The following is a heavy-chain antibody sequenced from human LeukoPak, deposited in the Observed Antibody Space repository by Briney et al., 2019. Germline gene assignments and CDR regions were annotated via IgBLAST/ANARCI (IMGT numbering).Heavy chain of an antibody. CDR3: ARDVKYYFGSGTYQ. Sequence: GGSLRLSCAASGFTVSSNYMSWVRQSPGKGLEYVSGIDTNDEMTYYADSVKGRFTITRDNSKDTVYLQMDRLRPEDTAVYYCARDVKYYFGSGTYQWGQGILVTVSS. J-gene: IGHJ4*02. V-gene: IGHV3-64*02. CDR2: IDTNDEMT. D-gene: IGHD3-10*01. CDR1: GFTVSSNY.